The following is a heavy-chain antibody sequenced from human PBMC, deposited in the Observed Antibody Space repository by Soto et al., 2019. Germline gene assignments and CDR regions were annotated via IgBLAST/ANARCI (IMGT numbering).Heavy chain of an antibody. CDR1: GGSVSSSRYY. CDR3: GRLEGLATISYYFDY. CDR2: VYYSGST. Sequence: SETLSLTCTVSGGSVSSSRYYWGWVRQPPGKGLEWIGSVYYSGSTYCNPSLESRVTISVDKSKNQFSLKLMSLSAADTAVYYCGRLEGLATISYYFDYWGQGALVTVSS. J-gene: IGHJ4*02. V-gene: IGHV4-39*01. D-gene: IGHD3-9*01.